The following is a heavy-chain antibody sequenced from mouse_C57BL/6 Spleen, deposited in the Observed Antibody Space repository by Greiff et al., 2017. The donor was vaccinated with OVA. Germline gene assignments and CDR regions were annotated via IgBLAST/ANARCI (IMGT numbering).Heavy chain of an antibody. CDR2: INPSTGGT. Sequence: VQLQQSGPELVKPGASVKISCKASGYSFTGYYMNWVKQSPEKSLEWIGEINPSTGGTTYNQKFKAKATLTVDKSSSTAYMQLKSLTSEDSAVYYCARLSLPYYFDYWGQGTTLTVSS. V-gene: IGHV1-42*01. D-gene: IGHD1-1*01. J-gene: IGHJ2*01. CDR1: GYSFTGYY. CDR3: ARLSLPYYFDY.